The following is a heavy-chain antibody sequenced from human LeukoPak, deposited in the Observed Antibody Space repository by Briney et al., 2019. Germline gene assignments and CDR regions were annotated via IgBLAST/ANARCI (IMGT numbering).Heavy chain of an antibody. CDR3: ARVTGTTYYYYMDV. CDR1: GYTFTSYG. J-gene: IGHJ6*03. D-gene: IGHD1-7*01. V-gene: IGHV1-18*01. Sequence: GASVKVSCKASGYTFTSYGISWVRQAPGQGLEWMGWISAYNGNTNYAQKLQGRVTMTTDTSTSTAYMELRSLRSDDTAVYHCARVTGTTYYYYMDVWGKGTTVTVSS. CDR2: ISAYNGNT.